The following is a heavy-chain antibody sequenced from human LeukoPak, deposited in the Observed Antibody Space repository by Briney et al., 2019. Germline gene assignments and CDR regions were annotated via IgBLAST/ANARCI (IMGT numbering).Heavy chain of an antibody. CDR2: IKEDGSEK. V-gene: IGHV3-7*04. CDR3: ARGYWLGGYGDY. CDR1: GFTFSNYW. J-gene: IGHJ4*02. D-gene: IGHD5-12*01. Sequence: GGSLRLSCAASGFTFSNYWMSWVRQAPGKGLEWVANIKEDGSEKYYVDSVKGRFTISRDNAKNSLYLQMNSLRAEDTAVYYCARGYWLGGYGDYWGQGNLVTVSS.